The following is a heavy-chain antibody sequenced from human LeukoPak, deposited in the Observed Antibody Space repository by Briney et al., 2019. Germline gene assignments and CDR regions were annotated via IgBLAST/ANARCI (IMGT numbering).Heavy chain of an antibody. CDR1: GFTFSNAW. CDR2: IKSKTDGGTT. J-gene: IGHJ3*02. V-gene: IGHV3-15*01. CDR3: TTDFMADYDILTGYYERAFDI. Sequence: PGGSLRLSCAASGFTFSNAWMSWVRQAPGKGLEWVGRIKSKTDGGTTDYAAPVKGRFTISRDDSKNTLYLQMNSLKTEDTAVYYCTTDFMADYDILTGYYERAFDIWGQGTMVTVSS. D-gene: IGHD3-9*01.